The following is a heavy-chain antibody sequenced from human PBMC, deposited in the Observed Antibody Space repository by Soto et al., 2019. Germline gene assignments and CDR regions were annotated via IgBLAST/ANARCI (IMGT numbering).Heavy chain of an antibody. CDR3: ARGVAARPRWFDP. V-gene: IGHV4-34*01. J-gene: IGHJ5*02. D-gene: IGHD6-6*01. Sequence: QVQLQQWGAGLLKPSETLSLTCAVYGGSFSGYYWSWIRQPPGKGLEWIGEINHSGSTNYNPSLKRRVTIPVDTSKNQFSLKLSSVTAADTAVYYCARGVAARPRWFDPWGQGTLVTVSS. CDR1: GGSFSGYY. CDR2: INHSGST.